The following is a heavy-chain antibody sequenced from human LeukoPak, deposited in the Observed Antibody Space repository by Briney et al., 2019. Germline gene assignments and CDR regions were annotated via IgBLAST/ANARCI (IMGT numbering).Heavy chain of an antibody. CDR3: ARAQEEGSGSYLDY. CDR1: GFTFSNYD. J-gene: IGHJ4*02. Sequence: GGSLRLSCAASGFTFSNYDMHWVRQAPGKGLEWVAVISYDGSNKYYADSVKGRFTISRDNSKNTLYLQMNSLRAEDTAVYYCARAQEEGSGSYLDYWGQGTLVTVSS. D-gene: IGHD1-26*01. V-gene: IGHV3-30-3*01. CDR2: ISYDGSNK.